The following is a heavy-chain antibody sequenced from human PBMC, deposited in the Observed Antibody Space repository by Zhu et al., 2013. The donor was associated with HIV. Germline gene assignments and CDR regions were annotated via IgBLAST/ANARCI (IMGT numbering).Heavy chain of an antibody. CDR3: ASNDCGSDCWGNEYFDY. Sequence: VQLVQSGAEVKKPGASVKVSCKASGYTFTSYQIHWVRQAPGQGLEWMGVINPDGGGTHYAQKFQGRVTITADESPSTVHLEVNSLRSDDTAVYYCASNDCGSDCWGNEYFDYWGQGTLVTVSS. J-gene: IGHJ4*02. CDR1: GYTFTSYQ. D-gene: IGHD2-21*02. V-gene: IGHV1-46*01. CDR2: INPDGGGT.